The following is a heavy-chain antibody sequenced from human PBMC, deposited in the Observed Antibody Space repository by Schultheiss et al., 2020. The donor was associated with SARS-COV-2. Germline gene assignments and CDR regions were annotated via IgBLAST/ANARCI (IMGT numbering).Heavy chain of an antibody. CDR2: ISGGGDNT. V-gene: IGHV3-23*01. Sequence: GGSLRLSCAASGFLFRSYTMNWVRQAPGKGLQWVSGISGGGDNTYYADSVKGRFTISRDDSKNMLFLLMNSLRAEDTAVYYCARDLGYGDYEDYWGQGTLVTVSS. J-gene: IGHJ4*02. CDR3: ARDLGYGDYEDY. CDR1: GFLFRSYT. D-gene: IGHD4-17*01.